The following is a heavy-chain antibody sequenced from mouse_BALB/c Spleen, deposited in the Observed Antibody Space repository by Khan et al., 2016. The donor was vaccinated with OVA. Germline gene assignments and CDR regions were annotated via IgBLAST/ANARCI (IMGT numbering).Heavy chain of an antibody. D-gene: IGHD2-4*01. CDR2: ISYSGNT. CDR1: GYSITSEYT. Sequence: EVQLQESGSGLVKPSQSLSLTCTVTGYSITSEYTWNWIRQFPGNKLEWMGFISYSGNTRYNPSLKSRISITRDTSKNQFFLQLNSVTSEDTATYYCARKDYYDYDPFPYWGQGTLVTVSA. J-gene: IGHJ3*01. CDR3: ARKDYYDYDPFPY. V-gene: IGHV3-2*02.